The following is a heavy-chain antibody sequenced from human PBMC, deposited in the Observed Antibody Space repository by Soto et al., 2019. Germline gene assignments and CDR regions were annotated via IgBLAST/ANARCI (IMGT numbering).Heavy chain of an antibody. CDR2: IYHSGST. J-gene: IGHJ4*02. CDR1: GGSISSGGYS. D-gene: IGHD3-10*01. CDR3: ASRAMVRGVIIDY. V-gene: IGHV4-30-2*01. Sequence: SETLSLTCAVSGGSISSGGYSWSWIRQPPGKGLEWIGYIYHSGSTYYNPSLKSRVTISVDRPKNQFSLKLSSVTAADTAVYYCASRAMVRGVIIDYWGQGTPVTVSS.